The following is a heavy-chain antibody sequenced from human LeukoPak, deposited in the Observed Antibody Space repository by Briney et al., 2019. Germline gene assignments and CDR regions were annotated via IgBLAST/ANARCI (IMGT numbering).Heavy chain of an antibody. CDR1: GGTFSGYA. Sequence: SVKVSCKASGGTFSGYAINWVRRAPGQGLEWMGGIIAMIGTAKYAQRFQGRVTITADESTSTAYMEVSSLRSEDTAVYYCAIFQGTYGDNGNDRWGQGTLVIVSS. V-gene: IGHV1-69*13. J-gene: IGHJ4*02. D-gene: IGHD4-17*01. CDR3: AIFQGTYGDNGNDR. CDR2: IIAMIGTA.